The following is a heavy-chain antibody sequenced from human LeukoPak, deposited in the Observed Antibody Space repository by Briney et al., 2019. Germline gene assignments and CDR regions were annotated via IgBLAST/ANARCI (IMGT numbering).Heavy chain of an antibody. Sequence: PGGSLRLSCAASGFTFSSYEMNWVRQAPGKGLEWVSYISSSGSTIYYADSVKGRFTISRDNSRNTLYLQMNSLRAEDTAVYYCAKQSTFYGPFDYWGQGTLVTVSS. CDR3: AKQSTFYGPFDY. CDR1: GFTFSSYE. J-gene: IGHJ4*02. CDR2: ISSSGSTI. D-gene: IGHD2/OR15-2a*01. V-gene: IGHV3-48*03.